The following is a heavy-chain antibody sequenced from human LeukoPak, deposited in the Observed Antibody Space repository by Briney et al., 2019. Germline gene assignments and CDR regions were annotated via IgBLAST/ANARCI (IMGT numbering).Heavy chain of an antibody. J-gene: IGHJ4*02. D-gene: IGHD1-14*01. CDR1: GLTFSTSG. V-gene: IGHV3-21*06. CDR2: IGPTGSDR. Sequence: GSLRLSCTASGLTFSTSGFNWVRQAPGKGLEWVAAIGPTGSDRYHADSIKGRFTISRDNANNFLYLQMNSLRAEDTAVYYCATETNGRHYDYWGQGTLLTVSS. CDR3: ATETNGRHYDY.